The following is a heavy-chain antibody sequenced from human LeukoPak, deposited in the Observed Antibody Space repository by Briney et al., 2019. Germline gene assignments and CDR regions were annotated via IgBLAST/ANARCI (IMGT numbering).Heavy chain of an antibody. CDR1: GYSISSGYY. D-gene: IGHD2-15*01. CDR3: ASIPEGYCSGGSCYTPDY. CDR2: IYYSGST. Sequence: SETLSLTCTVSGYSISSGYYWGWIRQPPGKGLEWIGSIYYSGSTYYNPSLKSRVTISVDTSKNQFSLKLSSVTAADTAVYYCASIPEGYCSGGSCYTPDYWGQGTLVTVSS. J-gene: IGHJ4*02. V-gene: IGHV4-38-2*02.